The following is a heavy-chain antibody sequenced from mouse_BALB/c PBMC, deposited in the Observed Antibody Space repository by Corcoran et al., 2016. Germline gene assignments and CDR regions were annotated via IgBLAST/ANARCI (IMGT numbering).Heavy chain of an antibody. V-gene: IGHV1S136*01. D-gene: IGHD2-10*02. J-gene: IGHJ3*01. CDR3: AGISMFAY. CDR2: INPYNDGT. Sequence: EIPLQQYGPELVQPGASVTMSCKASGYTFTSYVMHWVKQKPGHGLKWIGYINPYNDGTKYNEKFKGKATMSSDKSSSTAYMERSSLTSEDSAVYHCAGISMFAYWGQGTLVTVS. CDR1: GYTFTSYV.